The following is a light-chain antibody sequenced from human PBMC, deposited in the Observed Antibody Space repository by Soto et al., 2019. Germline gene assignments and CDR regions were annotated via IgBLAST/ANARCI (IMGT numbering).Light chain of an antibody. CDR1: SSDVGGYNY. V-gene: IGLV2-14*01. CDR2: DVS. J-gene: IGLJ2*01. Sequence: QAVLTQPASVSGSPGQSITISCTGTSSDVGGYNYVSWYQQHPGKAPKLMIYDVSNRPSGVSNRFSGSKSGNTASLTISGRQAEDEADFYCSSYTSSSTLVLFGGGTKLTVL. CDR3: SSYTSSSTLVL.